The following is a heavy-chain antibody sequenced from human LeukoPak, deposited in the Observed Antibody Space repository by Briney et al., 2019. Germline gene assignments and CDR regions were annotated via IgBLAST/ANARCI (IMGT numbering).Heavy chain of an antibody. CDR2: ITGNGKGT. CDR3: AKDPNGDYVGAFDF. Sequence: GGSLRLSCRGSGFVFDNYGMTWVRQAPGKGLEWVSAITGNGKGTWYTDAVTGRFTVSRDNSRNTLYLQMDSLRADDTAVYYCAKDPNGDYVGAFDFWGPGTLVTVSS. D-gene: IGHD4-17*01. CDR1: GFVFDNYG. J-gene: IGHJ3*01. V-gene: IGHV3-23*01.